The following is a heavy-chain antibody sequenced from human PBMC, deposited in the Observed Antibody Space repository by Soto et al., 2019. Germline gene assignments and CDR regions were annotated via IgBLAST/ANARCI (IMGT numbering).Heavy chain of an antibody. J-gene: IGHJ5*02. CDR2: MNPNSGNT. CDR3: ARARMQEAPTTGLVWFDP. Sequence: ASVKVSCKASGYTFTSYDINWVRQATGQGLEWMGWMNPNSGNTGYAQKFQGRLTMSWTTSISTAYMELSSLTSDDTAVYYCARARMQEAPTTGLVWFDPWGQGTLVTVSS. V-gene: IGHV1-8*01. CDR1: GYTFTSYD. D-gene: IGHD2-8*01.